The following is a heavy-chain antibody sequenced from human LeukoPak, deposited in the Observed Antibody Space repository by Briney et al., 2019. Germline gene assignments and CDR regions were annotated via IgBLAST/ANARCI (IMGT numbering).Heavy chain of an antibody. CDR1: GFTFSNAW. J-gene: IGHJ4*02. CDR3: TTENYDYVWGSYRQYYIDY. CDR2: IKSKTDGGTT. V-gene: IGHV3-15*01. Sequence: KAGGSLRLSCAASGFTFSNAWMSWVRQAPGKGLEWVGRIKSKTDGGTTDYAAPVKGRFTISRDDSKNTLYLQMNSLKTEDTAVYYCTTENYDYVWGSYRQYYIDYWGQGTLVTVSS. D-gene: IGHD3-16*02.